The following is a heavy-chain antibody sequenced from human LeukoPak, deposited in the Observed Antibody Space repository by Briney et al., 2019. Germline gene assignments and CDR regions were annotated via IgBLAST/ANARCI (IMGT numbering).Heavy chain of an antibody. CDR2: INHSGST. CDR3: AISAGRGLWGGYFDY. V-gene: IGHV4-34*01. J-gene: IGHJ4*02. Sequence: SETLSLTCAVYGGSFSGYYWSWIRQPPGKGLEWIGEINHSGSTNYNPSLKSRVTISADTSKNQLSLKLSSVTAADTAVFYCAISAGRGLWGGYFDYWGQGILVTVSS. D-gene: IGHD3-16*01. CDR1: GGSFSGYY.